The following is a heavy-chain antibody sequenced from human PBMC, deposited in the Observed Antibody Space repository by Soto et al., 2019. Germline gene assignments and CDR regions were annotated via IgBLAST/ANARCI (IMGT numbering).Heavy chain of an antibody. J-gene: IGHJ4*02. V-gene: IGHV3-30-3*01. D-gene: IGHD5-12*01. CDR1: GFTFRNYA. CDR2: ISFDGSDK. CDR3: ASAVATITIDY. Sequence: GGSLRLSCAASGFTFRNYAMHWVRQAPGKGLEWVAVISFDGSDKFYADSVKGRFTISRDNSKNALYLQMNSLRAEDTAVYYCASAVATITIDYWGQGTLVTVSS.